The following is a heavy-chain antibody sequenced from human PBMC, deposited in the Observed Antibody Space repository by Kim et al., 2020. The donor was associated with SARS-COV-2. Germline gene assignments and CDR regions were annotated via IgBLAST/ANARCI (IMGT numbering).Heavy chain of an antibody. D-gene: IGHD3-3*01. V-gene: IGHV4-59*01. CDR1: GGSISSDY. CDR2: IYYSGST. CDR3: ARDHREWLQYTANWYFDL. Sequence: SETLSLTCTDSGGSISSDYGSWIRQPPGKGLEWIGYIYYSGSTNYNPSLKSRVTISVDTSKNQFSLKLSSVTAADTAVYYCARDHREWLQYTANWYFDLWGRGTLVTVSS. J-gene: IGHJ2*01.